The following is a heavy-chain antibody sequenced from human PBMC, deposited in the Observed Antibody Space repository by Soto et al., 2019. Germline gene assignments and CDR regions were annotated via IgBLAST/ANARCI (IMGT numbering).Heavy chain of an antibody. CDR2: IIPIFGTA. CDR1: GGTFSSYA. V-gene: IGHV1-69*13. J-gene: IGHJ4*02. D-gene: IGHD2-2*01. Sequence: SVKVSCKASGGTFSSYAISWVRQAPGQGLEWMGGIIPIFGTANYAQKFQGRVTITADESTSTAYMELSSLRSEDTAVYYCAREYCSSTSCYRFDYWGQGTLVTVSS. CDR3: AREYCSSTSCYRFDY.